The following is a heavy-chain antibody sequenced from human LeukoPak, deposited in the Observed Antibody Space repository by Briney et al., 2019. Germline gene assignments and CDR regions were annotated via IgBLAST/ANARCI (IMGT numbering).Heavy chain of an antibody. Sequence: GGSLRLSCATSGFTFSGYWMTWVRQPPGKGLEWVSAISGSGGSTYYADSVKGRFTISRDNSKNTLYLQMNSLRAEDTAVYYCAKDYSYGDYFAYWGQGTLVTVSS. CDR3: AKDYSYGDYFAY. CDR2: ISGSGGST. CDR1: GFTFSGYW. V-gene: IGHV3-23*01. D-gene: IGHD5-18*01. J-gene: IGHJ4*02.